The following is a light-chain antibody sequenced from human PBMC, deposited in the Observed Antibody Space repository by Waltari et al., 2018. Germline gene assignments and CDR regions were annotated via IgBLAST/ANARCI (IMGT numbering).Light chain of an antibody. V-gene: IGKV3-20*01. J-gene: IGKJ1*01. CDR1: PGVGKY. CDR3: QKYDFLPAT. CDR2: HAP. Sequence: EIVLTQSPGTLSLSPGERATRSCRASPGVGKYLAWYQQRHGQAPRLLLYHAPIRATGIPDRFSGSGFGTDFSLTISRLEPEDFAVYYCQKYDFLPATFGQGTTVEIK.